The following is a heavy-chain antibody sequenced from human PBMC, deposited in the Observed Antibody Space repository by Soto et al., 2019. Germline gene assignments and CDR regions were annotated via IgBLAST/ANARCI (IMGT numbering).Heavy chain of an antibody. CDR1: GGSINSYS. CDR3: ARGTGDAFDY. J-gene: IGHJ4*02. V-gene: IGHV4-4*07. Sequence: SETLSLTCTVSGGSINSYSWNWIRQPAGKGLEWIGRIFTSGSTNYNPSLRSRVTVSIDTSKNQFSLRLGSVTAADTALYYCARGTGDAFDYWGQGTLVTVSS. CDR2: IFTSGST. D-gene: IGHD2-21*02.